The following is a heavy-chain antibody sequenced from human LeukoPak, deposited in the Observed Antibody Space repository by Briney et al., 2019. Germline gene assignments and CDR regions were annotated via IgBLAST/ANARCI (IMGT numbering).Heavy chain of an antibody. Sequence: ASVKVSCKTSGYTFTSYGISWARQAPGQGLEWMGWINANNGDTNYAQKLQGRVTMTTDTSTTTAYMELRSLRSDDTAVYHCARDQGTYTVMVDYWGQGTLVTVSS. CDR2: INANNGDT. CDR1: GYTFTSYG. J-gene: IGHJ4*02. D-gene: IGHD5-18*01. CDR3: ARDQGTYTVMVDY. V-gene: IGHV1-18*01.